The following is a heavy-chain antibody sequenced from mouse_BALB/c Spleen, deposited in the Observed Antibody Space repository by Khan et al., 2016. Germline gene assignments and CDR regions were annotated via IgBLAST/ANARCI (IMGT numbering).Heavy chain of an antibody. CDR3: AKNHGSSGYSYAMDY. CDR1: GFSLTSYG. J-gene: IGHJ4*01. Sequence: QVQLKESGPSLVQPSQSLSITCTVSGFSLTSYGVHWVRQSPGKGLEWLGVRWRGGSTDYNAAFMSRLSITKDNSKSQVFFKMNSLQADDTAIYYCAKNHGSSGYSYAMDYWGQGTSVTVSS. CDR2: RWRGGST. D-gene: IGHD3-1*01. V-gene: IGHV2-5-1*01.